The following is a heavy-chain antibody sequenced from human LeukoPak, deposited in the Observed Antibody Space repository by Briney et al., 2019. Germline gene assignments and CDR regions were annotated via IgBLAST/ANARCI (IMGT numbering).Heavy chain of an antibody. Sequence: SVKVSCKASGYTFTSYDFNWVRQAPGQGLEWMGGIIPIFGTANYAQKFQGRVTITADESTSTAYMELSSLRSEDTAVYYCARSTVVTPHFDYWGQGTLVTVSS. J-gene: IGHJ4*02. D-gene: IGHD4-23*01. CDR1: GYTFTSYD. V-gene: IGHV1-69*13. CDR2: IIPIFGTA. CDR3: ARSTVVTPHFDY.